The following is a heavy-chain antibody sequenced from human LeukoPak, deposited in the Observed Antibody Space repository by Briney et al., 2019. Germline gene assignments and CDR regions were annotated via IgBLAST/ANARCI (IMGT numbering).Heavy chain of an antibody. CDR3: WADGYTSASY. D-gene: IGHD5-18*01. Sequence: ASVKVSCKASGFAFNKYGFSWVRQAPGQGPEWMGWVSPNSGGTNYAQKFQGRVTMTRDTAISTAYMELSSLRSDDTAVYYCWADGYTSASYWGQGTLVTVSS. CDR2: VSPNSGGT. V-gene: IGHV1-2*02. CDR1: GFAFNKYG. J-gene: IGHJ4*02.